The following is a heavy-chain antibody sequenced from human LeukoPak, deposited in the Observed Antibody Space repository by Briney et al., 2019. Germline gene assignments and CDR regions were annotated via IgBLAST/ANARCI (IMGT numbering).Heavy chain of an antibody. CDR1: GFTFSSYG. Sequence: PGGSLRLPCAASGFTFSSYGMHWVRQAPGKGLEWVAVISYDGSNKYYADSVKGRFTISRDNSKNTLYLQMNSLRAEDTAVYYCAKDFTRGIAAAGILGPYFDYWGQGTLVTVSS. J-gene: IGHJ4*02. D-gene: IGHD6-13*01. V-gene: IGHV3-30*18. CDR2: ISYDGSNK. CDR3: AKDFTRGIAAAGILGPYFDY.